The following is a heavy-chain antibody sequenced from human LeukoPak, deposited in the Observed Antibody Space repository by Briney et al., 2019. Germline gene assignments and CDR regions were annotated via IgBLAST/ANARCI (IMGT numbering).Heavy chain of an antibody. Sequence: GGSLRLSCAASGFTFSSYAMHWVRQAPGKGLEWVAVISYDGSNKYYADSVKGRFAISRDNSKNTLYLQMNSLRAEDTAVYYCARALSWRVAVAGKGMDVWGQGTTVTVSS. CDR2: ISYDGSNK. CDR3: ARALSWRVAVAGKGMDV. D-gene: IGHD6-19*01. J-gene: IGHJ6*02. CDR1: GFTFSSYA. V-gene: IGHV3-30*09.